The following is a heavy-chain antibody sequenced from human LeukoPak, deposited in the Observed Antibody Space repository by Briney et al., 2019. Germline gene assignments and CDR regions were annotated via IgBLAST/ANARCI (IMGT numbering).Heavy chain of an antibody. CDR2: ISGSGGST. J-gene: IGHJ3*02. V-gene: IGHV3-23*01. Sequence: GGSLRLSCAASGFTFSSYAMSWVRQAPGKGLELVSAISGSGGSTYYADSVKGRFTISRDNSKNTLYLQMNSLRAEDTAVYYCAKDKAYGDYGGAFDAFDIWGQGTMVTVSS. CDR1: GFTFSSYA. D-gene: IGHD4-17*01. CDR3: AKDKAYGDYGGAFDAFDI.